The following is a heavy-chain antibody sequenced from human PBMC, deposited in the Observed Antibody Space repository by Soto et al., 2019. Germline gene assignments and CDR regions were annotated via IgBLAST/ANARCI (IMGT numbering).Heavy chain of an antibody. Sequence: QVQLVQSGAEVKKPGASVKVSCKASGYTFTGYYMHWVRQAPGQGLEWMGWINPNSGGTNYAQKFQGWVTMTRDTSISRAYMELRRLRSDDTAVYYCARDTGSSSSWYGESHGYYGMDVWGQGTTVTVSS. V-gene: IGHV1-2*04. CDR1: GYTFTGYY. J-gene: IGHJ6*02. D-gene: IGHD6-13*01. CDR3: ARDTGSSSSWYGESHGYYGMDV. CDR2: INPNSGGT.